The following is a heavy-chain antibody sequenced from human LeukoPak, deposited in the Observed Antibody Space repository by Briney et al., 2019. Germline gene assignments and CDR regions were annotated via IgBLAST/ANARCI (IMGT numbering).Heavy chain of an antibody. CDR3: ARDFADGDGFDP. V-gene: IGHV3-48*02. CDR2: ISSSVSTM. Sequence: PWESLTLSCAASGCTFSTYSMNWVRQPPGKGLEWTSYISSSVSTMYYAVSVEGRFTISRDNAKTSLYLQMNSLRDEDTDIYDCARDFADGDGFDPWGQGTLVTVSS. J-gene: IGHJ3*01. CDR1: GCTFSTYS.